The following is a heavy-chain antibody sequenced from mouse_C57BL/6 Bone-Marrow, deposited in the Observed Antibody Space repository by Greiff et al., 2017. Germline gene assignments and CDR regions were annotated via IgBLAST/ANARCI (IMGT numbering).Heavy chain of an antibody. CDR2: IDPSDSYT. Sequence: QVQLQQPGAELVMPGASLKLSCKASGYTFTSYWMHWVKQRPGQGLEWIGEIDPSDSYTNYNQKFKGKSTLTVDKSSSTAYMRLSSLTSEDSAVYYCASSNYGYFDVWGTGTTVTVSS. CDR3: ASSNYGYFDV. D-gene: IGHD2-5*01. V-gene: IGHV1-69*01. CDR1: GYTFTSYW. J-gene: IGHJ1*03.